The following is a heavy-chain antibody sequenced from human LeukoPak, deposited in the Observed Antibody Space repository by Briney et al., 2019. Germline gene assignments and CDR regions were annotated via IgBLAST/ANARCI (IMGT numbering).Heavy chain of an antibody. CDR2: IDSSTRTI. CDR3: ARGYGSGSYYQYYFDY. Sequence: GGSLRLSCAASGFIFSSYSMNWVRQAPGKGLEWISFIDSSTRTIFYADSVKGRFTISRDNAKNSLFLQMNSLRAEDTAVYYCARGYGSGSYYQYYFDYWGQGTLVTVSS. V-gene: IGHV3-48*04. CDR1: GFIFSSYS. J-gene: IGHJ4*02. D-gene: IGHD3-10*01.